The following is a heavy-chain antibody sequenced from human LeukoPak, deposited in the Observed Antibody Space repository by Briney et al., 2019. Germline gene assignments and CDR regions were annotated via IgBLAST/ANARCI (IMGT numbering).Heavy chain of an antibody. V-gene: IGHV3-23*01. D-gene: IGHD2-15*01. Sequence: PGGSLRLSCAASGFTFSSYAMTWVRQAPGKGPEWVSSITAGGGTTYYAEFVKGRFAISRDNSKTALYVQMNSLRAEDTAVYYCAKNNGGSGYSAADYWGQGTLVIVSS. CDR3: AKNNGGSGYSAADY. CDR1: GFTFSSYA. J-gene: IGHJ4*02. CDR2: ITAGGGTT.